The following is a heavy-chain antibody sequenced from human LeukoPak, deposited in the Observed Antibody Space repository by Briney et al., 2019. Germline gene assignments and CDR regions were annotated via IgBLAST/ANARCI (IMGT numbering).Heavy chain of an antibody. CDR1: GSSIRSSSYY. CDR2: IYYSGST. J-gene: IGHJ4*02. D-gene: IGHD6-19*01. V-gene: IGHV4-39*01. CDR3: ARQVVAVAGTDYFDY. Sequence: ETRSLTCTVSGSSIRSSSYYWGWIRQPPGKGLEWIGSIYYSGSTYYNASLKSLGIKSVDTSKNQFSLKLNSVTAADTAVYFCARQVVAVAGTDYFDYWGQGTLVTVSS.